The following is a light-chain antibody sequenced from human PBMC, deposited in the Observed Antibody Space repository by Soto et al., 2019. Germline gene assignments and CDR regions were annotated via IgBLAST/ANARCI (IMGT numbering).Light chain of an antibody. CDR1: QSINTW. CDR3: QQYNSYVT. CDR2: DAS. J-gene: IGKJ1*01. Sequence: DIQMTQSPSSLSASVGDRVTITCRASQSINTWLAWYQQKSGKAPKLPIYDASSLESGVPPRLSGSGSGTEFTLTIGSLQPDDFGTYYCQQYNSYVTFAQGTKVDIK. V-gene: IGKV1-5*01.